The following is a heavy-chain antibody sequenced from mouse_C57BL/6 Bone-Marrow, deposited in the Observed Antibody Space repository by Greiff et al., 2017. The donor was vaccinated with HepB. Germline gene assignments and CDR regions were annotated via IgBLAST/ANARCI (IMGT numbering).Heavy chain of an antibody. CDR2: IDPSDSYT. J-gene: IGHJ2*01. CDR1: GYTFTSYW. Sequence: VQLQQPGAELVMPGASVKLSCKASGYTFTSYWMHWVKQRPGQGLEWIGEIDPSDSYTNYNQKFKGKSTLTVEKSSSTAYMQLSSLTSEDSAVYYCARSTVVATVDYWGQGTTLTVSS. V-gene: IGHV1-69*01. D-gene: IGHD1-1*01. CDR3: ARSTVVATVDY.